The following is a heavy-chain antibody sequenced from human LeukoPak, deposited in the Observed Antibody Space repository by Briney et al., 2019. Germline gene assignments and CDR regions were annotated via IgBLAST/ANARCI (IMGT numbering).Heavy chain of an antibody. CDR2: IYYSGST. D-gene: IGHD6-13*01. CDR3: ARSEPDTGIAAAGTESAFDI. CDR1: GGSISSGGYY. J-gene: IGHJ3*02. V-gene: IGHV4-61*08. Sequence: SETLSLTCTVSGGSISSGGYYWSWIRQPPGKGLEWIGYIYYSGSTNYNPSLKSRVTISVDTSKNQFSLKLSSVTAADTAVYYCARSEPDTGIAAAGTESAFDIWGQGTMVTVSS.